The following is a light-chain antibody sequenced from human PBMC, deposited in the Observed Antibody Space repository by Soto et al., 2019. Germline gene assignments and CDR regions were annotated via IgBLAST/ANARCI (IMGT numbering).Light chain of an antibody. V-gene: IGKV3-20*01. CDR2: GAS. Sequence: EIVLTQSPGTLSLSPGERATLSCRASQSVSSSYLAWYQQKPGQAPRLLIYGASSRATGIPDRFSGSGSGTDFTLTSSRLEPEDFAVYYCQQYGSSPRTFGQWTKGEIK. CDR1: QSVSSSY. J-gene: IGKJ1*01. CDR3: QQYGSSPRT.